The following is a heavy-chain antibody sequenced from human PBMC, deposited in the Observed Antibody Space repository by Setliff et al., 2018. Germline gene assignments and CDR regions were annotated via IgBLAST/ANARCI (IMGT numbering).Heavy chain of an antibody. V-gene: IGHV4-34*01. Sequence: SETLSLTCAVYGGSFSGYYWSWIRQPPGKGLEWIGEINHSGSTNYSPSLESRLTISVDTSKNQFSLKLSSVTAADTAVYYCARRETYYNFWSGYYAYWGQGTLVTVSS. CDR3: ARRETYYNFWSGYYAY. CDR1: GGSFSGYY. D-gene: IGHD3-3*01. CDR2: INHSGST. J-gene: IGHJ4*02.